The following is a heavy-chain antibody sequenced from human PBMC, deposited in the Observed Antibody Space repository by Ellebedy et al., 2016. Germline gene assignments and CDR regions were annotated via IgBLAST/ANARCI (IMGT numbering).Heavy chain of an antibody. D-gene: IGHD3-3*02. J-gene: IGHJ4*02. CDR1: GFTFSSYG. Sequence: GGSLRLSXAASGFTFSSYGMHWVRQAPGKGLEWVAVISFDGSNKYYADSVKGRFTISRDNSKNTLYLQMNSLRAEDTAVYYCAREGGIFGLDYWGQGTLVTVSS. CDR3: AREGGIFGLDY. CDR2: ISFDGSNK. V-gene: IGHV3-30*03.